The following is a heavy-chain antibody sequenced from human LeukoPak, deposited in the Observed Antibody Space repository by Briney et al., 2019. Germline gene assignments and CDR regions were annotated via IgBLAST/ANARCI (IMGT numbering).Heavy chain of an antibody. CDR3: ARGGSSGYDPFDY. V-gene: IGHV4-61*08. J-gene: IGHJ4*02. CDR1: CGSLSIGGYF. D-gene: IGHD5-12*01. CDR2: IYYSGST. Sequence: PSETLSLTCSVSCGSLSIGGYFCTWVRQHPGKGLEGIGYIYYSGSTNYNPSLKSRVTISVDTSKNQFSLKVTSVTAADTAVYYCARGGSSGYDPFDYWGQGTLVIVSS.